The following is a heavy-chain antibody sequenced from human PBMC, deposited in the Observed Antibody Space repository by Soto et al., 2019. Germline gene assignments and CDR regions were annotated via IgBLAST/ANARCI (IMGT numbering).Heavy chain of an antibody. D-gene: IGHD3-22*01. J-gene: IGHJ6*02. CDR1: GYTFTSYD. Sequence: AASVKVSCKASGYTFTSYDINWVRQASGEGLEWMGWMNPNSGNTGYAQKFQGRVTMTRNTSISTAYMELSSLRSEDTAVYYCARGGDSSGYYYVVYYYYGMDVWGQGTTVTVSS. V-gene: IGHV1-8*01. CDR3: ARGGDSSGYYYVVYYYYGMDV. CDR2: MNPNSGNT.